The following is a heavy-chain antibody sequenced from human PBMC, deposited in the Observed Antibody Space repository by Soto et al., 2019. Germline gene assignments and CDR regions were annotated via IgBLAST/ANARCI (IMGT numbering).Heavy chain of an antibody. J-gene: IGHJ3*02. CDR1: GYTFTSYG. CDR3: AREGRDGYRMSAFDI. Sequence: ASVKVSCKASGYTFTSYGISWVRQAPGQGLEWMGWISAYSGNTNYAQKLQGRVTMTTDTSTSTAYMELRSLRSDDTAVYYCAREGRDGYRMSAFDIWGQGTMVTVSS. V-gene: IGHV1-18*04. CDR2: ISAYSGNT. D-gene: IGHD5-12*01.